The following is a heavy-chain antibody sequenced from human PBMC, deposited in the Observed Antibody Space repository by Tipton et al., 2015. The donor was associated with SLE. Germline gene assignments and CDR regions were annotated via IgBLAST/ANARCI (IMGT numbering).Heavy chain of an antibody. CDR1: GGSMGTYY. CDR3: ARVRGSATYYSPRYYGMDV. Sequence: TLSLTCSVYGGSMGTYYWSWIRQPPGKGLEWMGYINYSGSTNYNPSLKSRVTISVDTSKNQLSLKLSSVTAADTAVYYCARVRGSATYYSPRYYGMDVWGQGTTVTVSS. CDR2: INYSGST. J-gene: IGHJ6*02. V-gene: IGHV4-59*12. D-gene: IGHD3-10*01.